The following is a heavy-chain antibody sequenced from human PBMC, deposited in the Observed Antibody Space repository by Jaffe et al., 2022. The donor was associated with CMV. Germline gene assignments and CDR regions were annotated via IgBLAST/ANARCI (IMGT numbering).Heavy chain of an antibody. CDR3: TREIWNRQWPLGAFDI. J-gene: IGHJ3*02. CDR1: GDSVSSNSAA. CDR2: TYYRSRWYN. D-gene: IGHD6-19*01. Sequence: QVQLQQSGPGLVKPSQTLSLTCAISGDSVSSNSAAWHWIRQSPSRGLEWLGRTYYRSRWYNDYAVSVKSRITLKPDTSKNQFSLQLNSVTPDDTAVYYCTREIWNRQWPLGAFDIWGQGTTVTVSS. V-gene: IGHV6-1*01.